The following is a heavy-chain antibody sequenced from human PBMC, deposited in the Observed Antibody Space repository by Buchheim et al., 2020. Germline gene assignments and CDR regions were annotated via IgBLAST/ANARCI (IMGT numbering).Heavy chain of an antibody. V-gene: IGHV3-30-3*01. CDR3: ARATGSSGWHAFDY. D-gene: IGHD6-19*01. CDR2: ISYDGSNK. Sequence: QVQLVESGGGVVQPGRSLRLSCAASGFTFSSYAMHWVRQAPGKGLEGVAVISYDGSNKYYADSVKGRFTISRNNSKNTLYLQMNSLRAEDTAVYYCARATGSSGWHAFDYWGQGTL. J-gene: IGHJ4*02. CDR1: GFTFSSYA.